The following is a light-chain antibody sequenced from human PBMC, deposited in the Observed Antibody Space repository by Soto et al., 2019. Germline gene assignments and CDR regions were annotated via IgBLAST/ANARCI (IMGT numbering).Light chain of an antibody. V-gene: IGLV2-8*01. CDR3: SSHAGSKRV. CDR1: SSDVGAYNY. Sequence: QSVLTQPPSASGSPGQSVTIPCTGTSSDVGAYNYVSWYQQHPGKAPKLVIYEVSKRPSGVPDRFSGSKSGNTASLTVSGLQAEDEADYYCSSHAGSKRVFGTGTRSPS. CDR2: EVS. J-gene: IGLJ1*01.